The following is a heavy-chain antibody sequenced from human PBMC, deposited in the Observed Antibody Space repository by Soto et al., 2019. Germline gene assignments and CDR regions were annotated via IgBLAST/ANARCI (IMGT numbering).Heavy chain of an antibody. J-gene: IGHJ4*02. Sequence: PGGSLRLSCAASGFTFSSYAMSWVRQAPGKGLEWVSAISGSGGSTYYADSVKGRFTISRDNSKNTLCLQMNRLIAEDTAVYYCAKEPYYDSSPPLFDYWGQGTLVTVSS. CDR1: GFTFSSYA. V-gene: IGHV3-23*01. D-gene: IGHD3-22*01. CDR2: ISGSGGST. CDR3: AKEPYYDSSPPLFDY.